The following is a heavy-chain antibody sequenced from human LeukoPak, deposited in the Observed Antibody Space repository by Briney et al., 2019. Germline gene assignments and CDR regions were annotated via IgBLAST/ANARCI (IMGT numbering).Heavy chain of an antibody. J-gene: IGHJ4*02. CDR1: GFTFSSYW. Sequence: GGSLRLSCAASGFTFSSYWMHWVRQAPGKGLVWVSRIRSDGSSTSYADSVKGRFTISRDNAKNTLYLQMNSLRAEDTAVYYCARVGAVAGTDDYWGQGTLVTVSS. CDR2: IRSDGSST. CDR3: ARVGAVAGTDDY. V-gene: IGHV3-74*01. D-gene: IGHD6-19*01.